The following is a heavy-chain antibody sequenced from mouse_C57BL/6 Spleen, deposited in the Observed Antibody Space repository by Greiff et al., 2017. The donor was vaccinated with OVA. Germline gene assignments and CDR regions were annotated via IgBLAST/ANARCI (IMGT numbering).Heavy chain of an antibody. CDR1: GFTFSDYG. CDR3: AKSDGYYDYFDY. V-gene: IGHV5-17*01. J-gene: IGHJ2*01. Sequence: EVKLVESGGGLVKPGGSLKLSCAASGFTFSDYGMHWVRQAPEKGLEWVAYISSGSSTIYYADTVKGRFTISRDNAKNTLFLQMTSLRSEDTAMYYCAKSDGYYDYFDYWGQGTTLTVSS. D-gene: IGHD2-3*01. CDR2: ISSGSSTI.